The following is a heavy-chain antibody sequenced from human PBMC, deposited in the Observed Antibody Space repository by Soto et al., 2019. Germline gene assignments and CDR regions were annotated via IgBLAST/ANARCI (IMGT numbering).Heavy chain of an antibody. Sequence: QGQLLQSGAEVKKPGSSVKVSCKASGGTFRSQSISISWVRQAPGQGLEWMGRAIPVLGVANYAQKYQGRVTITADKFTITVSMELSCLKSEDTVVYYCARDPDVGAAGTVETNYYYGMDVWGQGTTVTVSS. J-gene: IGHJ6*02. CDR1: GGTFRSQSIS. V-gene: IGHV1-69*08. CDR3: ARDPDVGAAGTVETNYYYGMDV. CDR2: AIPVLGVA. D-gene: IGHD6-13*01.